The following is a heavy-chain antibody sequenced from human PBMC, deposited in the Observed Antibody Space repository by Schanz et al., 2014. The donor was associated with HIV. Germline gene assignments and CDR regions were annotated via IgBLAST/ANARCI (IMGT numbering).Heavy chain of an antibody. CDR1: GFTFSDYF. J-gene: IGHJ6*02. Sequence: QVQLVESGGGLVKPGGSLRLSCAASGFTFSDYFMTWIRQAPGRGPEWVSYISGSGSIIDYADSVKGRFTISRDNSKNTLYLQMNSLRAEDTAVYYCTKEVPPDVWGQGTTVTVSS. D-gene: IGHD1-1*01. CDR2: ISGSGSII. CDR3: TKEVPPDV. V-gene: IGHV3-11*01.